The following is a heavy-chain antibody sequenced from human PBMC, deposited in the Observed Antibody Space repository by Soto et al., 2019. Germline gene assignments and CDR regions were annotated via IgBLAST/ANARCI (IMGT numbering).Heavy chain of an antibody. J-gene: IGHJ4*02. D-gene: IGHD2-2*01. CDR1: GFFFGNFG. CDR2: IQSDGSKK. CDR3: ARDDCSSPSCYVY. V-gene: IGHV3-33*01. Sequence: GGSLRLSCAASGFFFGNFGMHWVRRAPGKGLEWVAAIQSDGSKKYYADSVKGQFTISRDNTKSTLDLQRDGLSAEDTVVYFGARDDCSSPSCYVYWGQGTPVTVSS.